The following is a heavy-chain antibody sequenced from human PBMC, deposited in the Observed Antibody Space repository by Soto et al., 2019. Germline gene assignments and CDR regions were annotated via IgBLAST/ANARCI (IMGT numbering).Heavy chain of an antibody. CDR2: TYYRSKWYS. CDR1: GDSVSSTSAA. CDR3: ARGSYYSGWV. J-gene: IGHJ4*02. V-gene: IGHV6-1*01. Sequence: SQTLSLSCAISGDSVSSTSAAWSWIRQSPSRGLEWLGRTYYRSKWYSDYAVSVKSRITINPDTSKNQFSLQLNYVTPEDTAVYYCARGSYYSGWVWGQGTLVTVSS. D-gene: IGHD6-19*01.